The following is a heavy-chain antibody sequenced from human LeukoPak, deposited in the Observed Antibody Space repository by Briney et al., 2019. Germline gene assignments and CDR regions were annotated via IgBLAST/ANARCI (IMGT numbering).Heavy chain of an antibody. CDR3: AKDNGYSSGWFDYFDY. Sequence: GGSLRLSCAASGFTFDDYAMHWVRQAPGKGLEWVSSISWNSGSIGYADSVKGRFTISRDNAKNSLYLQMNSLRAEDTALYYCAKDNGYSSGWFDYFDYWGQGTLVTVSS. D-gene: IGHD6-19*01. CDR1: GFTFDDYA. J-gene: IGHJ4*02. CDR2: ISWNSGSI. V-gene: IGHV3-9*01.